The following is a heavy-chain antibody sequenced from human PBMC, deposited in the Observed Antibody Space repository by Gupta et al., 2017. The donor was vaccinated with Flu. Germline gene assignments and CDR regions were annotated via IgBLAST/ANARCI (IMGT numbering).Heavy chain of an antibody. J-gene: IGHJ3*02. Sequence: EVQLLESGGGLVQPGGSLRLSCAASGFTFSSYAMSWVRQAPGKGLEWVSAISGSGGSTYYADSVKGRFTISRDNSKNTLYLQMNSLRAEDTAVYYCAKDSLYSGWPFDAFDIWGQGTMVTVSS. CDR1: GFTFSSYA. CDR2: ISGSGGST. V-gene: IGHV3-23*01. CDR3: AKDSLYSGWPFDAFDI. D-gene: IGHD6-19*01.